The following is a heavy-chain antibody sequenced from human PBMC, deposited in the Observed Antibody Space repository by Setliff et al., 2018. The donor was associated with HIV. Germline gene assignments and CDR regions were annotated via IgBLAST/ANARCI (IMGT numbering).Heavy chain of an antibody. CDR3: ARDYYNFQDM. Sequence: SETLSLTCTVSGGSINNYFWSWIRQSPGRGLEWIGYIYYSGETNYNPSLKSGVTFSVDTSKNQFSLKLSSVTAADSAVYYCARDYYNFQDMWGQGTMVTVSS. J-gene: IGHJ3*02. V-gene: IGHV4-59*01. CDR1: GGSINNYF. D-gene: IGHD3-3*01. CDR2: IYYSGET.